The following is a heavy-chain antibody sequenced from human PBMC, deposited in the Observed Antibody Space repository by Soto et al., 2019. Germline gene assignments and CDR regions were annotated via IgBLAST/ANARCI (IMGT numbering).Heavy chain of an antibody. Sequence: QVQLVQSGAEVKKPGSSVKVSCKASGGTFSSYAISWVRQAPGQGLEWRGGIIPIFGTANYAQQFQGRVTINADESTSTAYMELRSLRPEDTAVYYCARGSSGWSSNWFDPWGQGTLVTVSS. V-gene: IGHV1-69*01. J-gene: IGHJ5*02. D-gene: IGHD6-19*01. CDR2: IIPIFGTA. CDR1: GGTFSSYA. CDR3: ARGSSGWSSNWFDP.